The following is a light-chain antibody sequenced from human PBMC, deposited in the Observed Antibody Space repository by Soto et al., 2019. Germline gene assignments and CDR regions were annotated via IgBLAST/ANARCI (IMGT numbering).Light chain of an antibody. CDR1: QSISSW. CDR2: DAS. V-gene: IGKV1-5*01. Sequence: DIQMTQSPSTLSASVGDRVTITCRASQSISSWLAWYQQKPGKAPKLLIYDASSLESGVPSRFSGSGSGTEFTLTISSLQPDEFATYFCQKYNRYSNTFGQGTKLEIK. J-gene: IGKJ2*01. CDR3: QKYNRYSNT.